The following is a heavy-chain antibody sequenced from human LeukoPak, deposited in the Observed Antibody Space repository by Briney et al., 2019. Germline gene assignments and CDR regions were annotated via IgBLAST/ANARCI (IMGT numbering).Heavy chain of an antibody. CDR3: ARAVLWFGEFYYMDV. CDR2: ISAYNGNT. J-gene: IGHJ6*03. D-gene: IGHD3-10*01. V-gene: IGHV1-18*01. Sequence: ASVKVSCKASGYTFTSYGISWVRQAPGQGLEWMGWISAYNGNTNYAQKLQGRVTMTTDTSTSTAYMERRSLRSDDTAVYYCARAVLWFGEFYYMDVWGEGTTVTVSS. CDR1: GYTFTSYG.